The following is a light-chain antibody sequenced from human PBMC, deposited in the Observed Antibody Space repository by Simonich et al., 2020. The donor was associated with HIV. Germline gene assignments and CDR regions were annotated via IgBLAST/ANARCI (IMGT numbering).Light chain of an antibody. Sequence: DIVMTQSPDSLAVSLGERATINCKSSQSVFYSSNNKDYLAWYQQKACQPPKLLIYWSSTRESGVPDRFSGSGSETDFTLTISSLQAEDVAVYYCQQYYITPHTFGQGTKVEIK. CDR2: WSS. V-gene: IGKV4-1*01. J-gene: IGKJ1*01. CDR1: QSVFYSSNNKDY. CDR3: QQYYITPHT.